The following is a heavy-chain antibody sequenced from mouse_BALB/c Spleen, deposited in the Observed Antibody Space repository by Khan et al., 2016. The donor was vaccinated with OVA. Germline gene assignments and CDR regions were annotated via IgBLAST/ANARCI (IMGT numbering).Heavy chain of an antibody. CDR1: GYSFTVYY. Sequence: VHVKQSGPDLVKPGASVKISCKASGYSFTVYYMTWVKQSHGKSPEWIGRVNPNHGDTNYNQNFKGKAILTVDKSSNTAYMELRSLTSEDSAVFYCARGYEFFPYWGQGTLVTVSA. D-gene: IGHD2-12*01. J-gene: IGHJ3*01. V-gene: IGHV1-26*01. CDR3: ARGYEFFPY. CDR2: VNPNHGDT.